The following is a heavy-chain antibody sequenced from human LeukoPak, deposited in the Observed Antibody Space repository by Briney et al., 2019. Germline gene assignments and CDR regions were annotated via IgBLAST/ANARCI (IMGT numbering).Heavy chain of an antibody. J-gene: IGHJ4*02. CDR2: INWNGGST. D-gene: IGHD3-22*01. V-gene: IGHV3-20*04. CDR1: GFTFDDYG. Sequence: PGGSLRLSCAASGFTFDDYGMSWVRQAPGKGLEWVSDINWNGGSTGYADSVKGRFTISRDNAKNSLYLQMNSLRAEDTALYYCARVVGSGYDSSGYFDYWGQGTLVSASS. CDR3: ARVVGSGYDSSGYFDY.